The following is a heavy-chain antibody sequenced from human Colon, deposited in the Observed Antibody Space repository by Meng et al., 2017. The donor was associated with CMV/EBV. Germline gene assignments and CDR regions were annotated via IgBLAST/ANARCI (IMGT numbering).Heavy chain of an antibody. CDR3: ATEPWGTYPRIFDH. Sequence: CSVSGASVSASGYYWTWIRQLPGKGLEWIGYIYYSGSSFYNPSLKSRVTISSDSSQNQFSLKLISVTAADTAIYYCATEPWGTYPRIFDHWGQGALVTV. D-gene: IGHD3-16*01. J-gene: IGHJ4*02. V-gene: IGHV4-31*03. CDR2: IYYSGSS. CDR1: GASVSASGYY.